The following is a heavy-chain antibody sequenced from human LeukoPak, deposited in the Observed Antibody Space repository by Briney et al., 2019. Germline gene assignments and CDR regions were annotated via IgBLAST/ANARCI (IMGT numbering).Heavy chain of an antibody. Sequence: PGGSLRLSCAASGFTVSSNYMSWVRQAPGKGLEWVSVIYSGGSTYYADSVKGRFTISRDNSKNTLYLQMNSLRAEDTAVYYCAGVPPGIAAAGDYWGQGTLVTVSS. V-gene: IGHV3-53*01. CDR2: IYSGGST. D-gene: IGHD6-13*01. J-gene: IGHJ4*02. CDR1: GFTVSSNY. CDR3: AGVPPGIAAAGDY.